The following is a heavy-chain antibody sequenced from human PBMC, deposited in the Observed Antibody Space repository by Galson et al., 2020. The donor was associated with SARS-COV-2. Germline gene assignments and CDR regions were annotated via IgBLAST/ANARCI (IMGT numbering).Heavy chain of an antibody. V-gene: IGHV3-49*04. CDR1: GFTFGDYA. D-gene: IGHD5-18*01. Sequence: TGGTLRLSCTASGFTFGDYAMSWVRQAPGKGLEWVGFIRSKAYGGTTEYAASVNGRSTSTSDDSKSIAYLQMNSLKTEYTAVYYCCGGGTAMVTGYSGQGALVTVSS. CDR2: IRSKAYGGTT. J-gene: IGHJ4*02. CDR3: CGGGTAMVTGY.